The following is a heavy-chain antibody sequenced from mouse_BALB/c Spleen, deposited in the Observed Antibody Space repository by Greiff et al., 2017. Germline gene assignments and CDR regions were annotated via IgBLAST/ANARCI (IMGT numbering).Heavy chain of an antibody. V-gene: IGHV1-69*02. CDR3: TRGEVRDY. Sequence: QVQLQQPGAELVRPGASVKLSCKASGYTFTSYWINWVKQSPGQGLEWIGNIYPSDSYTNYNQKFTDKATLTVDKSSSTAYMQLSSPTSEDSAVYYCTRGEVRDYWGQGTTLTVSS. D-gene: IGHD2-14*01. J-gene: IGHJ2*01. CDR2: IYPSDSYT. CDR1: GYTFTSYW.